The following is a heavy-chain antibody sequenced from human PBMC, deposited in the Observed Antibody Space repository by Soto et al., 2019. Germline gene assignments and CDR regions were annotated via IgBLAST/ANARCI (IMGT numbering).Heavy chain of an antibody. J-gene: IGHJ3*02. D-gene: IGHD4-17*01. V-gene: IGHV1-3*01. CDR2: INAGNGNT. CDR1: GYTFTSYA. Sequence: ASVKVPCKASGYTFTSYAMHWVRQAPGQRLEWMGWINAGNGNTKYSQKFQGRVTITRDTSASTAYMELSSLRAEDTAVYYCARGDYGRAFDIWGQGTMVTVSS. CDR3: ARGDYGRAFDI.